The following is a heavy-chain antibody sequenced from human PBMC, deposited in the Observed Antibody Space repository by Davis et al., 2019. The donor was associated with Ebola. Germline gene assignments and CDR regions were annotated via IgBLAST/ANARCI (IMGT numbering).Heavy chain of an antibody. CDR1: GGSFSYYY. V-gene: IGHV4-34*01. D-gene: IGHD3-10*01. Sequence: MPSETLSLTCAVYGGSFSYYYWSWIRQPPGKGLEWIGEINHSGSTNYNPSLKSRVTISVDTSKNQFSLKLSSVTAADTAVYYCARMKGNYSPPGFVWGQGTLVTVSS. J-gene: IGHJ4*02. CDR3: ARMKGNYSPPGFV. CDR2: INHSGST.